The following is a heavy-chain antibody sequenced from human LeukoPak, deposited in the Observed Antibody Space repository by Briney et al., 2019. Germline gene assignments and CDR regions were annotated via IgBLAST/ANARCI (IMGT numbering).Heavy chain of an antibody. CDR2: INYSGST. Sequence: SETLSLTCTVSGGSISSYYWSWIRQPPGKGLEWIGYINYSGSTNYNPSLKSRVTMSVDTSKNQFSLKVSSVTAADTAVYYCARHRSGSYDGRDFDYWGQGTLVTVSS. D-gene: IGHD1-26*01. CDR3: ARHRSGSYDGRDFDY. V-gene: IGHV4-59*08. J-gene: IGHJ4*02. CDR1: GGSISSYY.